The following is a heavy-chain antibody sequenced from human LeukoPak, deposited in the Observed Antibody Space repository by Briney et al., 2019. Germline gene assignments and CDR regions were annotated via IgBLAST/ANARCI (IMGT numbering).Heavy chain of an antibody. D-gene: IGHD5-12*01. CDR1: GFTFSSYG. CDR3: ARAGYPSGWFDP. Sequence: PGGSLRLSCAASGFTFSSYGMHWVRQAPGKGLEWVAVISYDGSNKYYADSVKGRFTISRDNSKNTLYLQMNSLRAEDTAVYYCARAGYPSGWFDPWGQGTLVTVSS. CDR2: ISYDGSNK. V-gene: IGHV3-30*03. J-gene: IGHJ5*02.